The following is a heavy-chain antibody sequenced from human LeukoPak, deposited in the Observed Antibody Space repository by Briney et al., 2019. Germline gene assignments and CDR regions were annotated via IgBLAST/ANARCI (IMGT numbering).Heavy chain of an antibody. CDR3: ATLNYYGSGSYYNYGMDV. CDR2: FDPEDGET. D-gene: IGHD3-10*01. V-gene: IGHV1-24*01. Sequence: ASVKVSCKVSGYTLTELSMHWVRQAPRKGLEWMGGFDPEDGETIYAQKFQGRVTMTEDTSTDTAYMELSSLRSEDTAVYYCATLNYYGSGSYYNYGMDVWGQGTTVTVSS. J-gene: IGHJ6*02. CDR1: GYTLTELS.